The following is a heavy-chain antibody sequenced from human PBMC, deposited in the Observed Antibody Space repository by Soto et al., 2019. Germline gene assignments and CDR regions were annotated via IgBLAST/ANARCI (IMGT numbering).Heavy chain of an antibody. CDR2: ITYDGRDT. D-gene: IGHD2-21*01. CDR1: GFTFSSYA. J-gene: IGHJ4*02. CDR3: ARPAGGGCRRYDY. V-gene: IGHV3-30*04. Sequence: XESLRLSCAASGFTFSSYAMHWVRKAPGTGLEWVAVITYDGRDTYYADSVKGRFTISSDNSKNTLYLQMNSLRAEDTAFYYCARPAGGGCRRYDYWGQGTLVTVSS.